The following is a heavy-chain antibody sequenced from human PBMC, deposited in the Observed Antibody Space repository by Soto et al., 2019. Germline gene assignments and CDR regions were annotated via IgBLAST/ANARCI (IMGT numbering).Heavy chain of an antibody. CDR2: VSHVGRNT. CDR3: AKGGRQWLVTSDFNY. V-gene: IGHV3-30*18. CDR1: GFTFSDYA. D-gene: IGHD6-19*01. J-gene: IGHJ4*02. Sequence: VQLVESGGGVVQPGRSLRLSCAAPGFTFSDYAMHWVRQAPGKGLEWVAVVSHVGRNTHYADSVKGRFTISRDSSKNTVSLEMTSLRAEDTAVYYCAKGGRQWLVTSDFNYWGQGALVTVSS.